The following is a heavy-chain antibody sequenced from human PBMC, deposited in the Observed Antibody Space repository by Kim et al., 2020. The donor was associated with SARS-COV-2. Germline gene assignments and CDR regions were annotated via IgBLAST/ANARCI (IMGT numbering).Heavy chain of an antibody. D-gene: IGHD3-10*01. CDR3: ARYGSGSFGYYYYGMDV. V-gene: IGHV4-59*01. CDR1: GGSISSYY. CDR2: IYYSGST. J-gene: IGHJ6*02. Sequence: SETLSLTCTVSGGSISSYYWSWIRQPPGKGLEWIGYIYYSGSTNYNPSLKSRVTISVDTSKNQFSLRLSSVTAADTAVYYSARYGSGSFGYYYYGMDVWGQGTTVTVSS.